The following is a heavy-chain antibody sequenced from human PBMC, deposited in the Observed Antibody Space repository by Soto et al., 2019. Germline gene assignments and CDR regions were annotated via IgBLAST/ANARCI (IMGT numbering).Heavy chain of an antibody. CDR1: GFTFSDYY. CDR3: ARDLLWFEETRLYGMDV. V-gene: IGHV3-11*01. Sequence: QVQLVESGGGLVKPGGSLRLSCAASGFTFSDYYMSWIRQAPGKGLEWVSYISSSGSTIYYADSVKGRFTISSDNAKNSLYLQMNSVRDEDTAVYYGARDLLWFEETRLYGMDVWGQGTTVTVSS. J-gene: IGHJ6*02. CDR2: ISSSGSTI. D-gene: IGHD3-10*01.